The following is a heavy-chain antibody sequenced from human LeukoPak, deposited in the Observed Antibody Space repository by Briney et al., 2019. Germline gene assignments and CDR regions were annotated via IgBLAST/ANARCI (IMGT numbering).Heavy chain of an antibody. D-gene: IGHD6-19*01. Sequence: SETLSLTCTVSGGSVSSGSYYWSWIRQPPGKGLEWIGYIYYSGSTNYNPSLKSRVTIAVDTSKNQFCLKLSSVTAADTAVYYCARDVIAVAGTDDAFDIWGQGTMVTVSS. CDR3: ARDVIAVAGTDDAFDI. J-gene: IGHJ3*02. CDR1: GGSVSSGSYY. V-gene: IGHV4-61*01. CDR2: IYYSGST.